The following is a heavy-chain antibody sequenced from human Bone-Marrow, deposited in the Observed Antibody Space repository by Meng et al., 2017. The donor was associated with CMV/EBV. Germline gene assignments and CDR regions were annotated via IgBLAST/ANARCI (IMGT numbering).Heavy chain of an antibody. V-gene: IGHV3-48*04. Sequence: GESLKISCAASGFTFSSYTMNWVRQTPGKGLEWVSYISSSSTSIYYLGSVEGRFTISRDNAKNALYLQMNSLRAEGTAVYYCARDQFQLNGYDPPDPSAFDIWGQGTMVTVSS. D-gene: IGHD5-12*01. CDR1: GFTFSSYT. CDR2: ISSSSTSI. CDR3: ARDQFQLNGYDPPDPSAFDI. J-gene: IGHJ3*02.